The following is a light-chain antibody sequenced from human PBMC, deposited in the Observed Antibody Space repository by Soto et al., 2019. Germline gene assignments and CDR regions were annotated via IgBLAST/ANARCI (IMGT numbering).Light chain of an antibody. CDR3: QQRGT. V-gene: IGKV3-11*01. CDR1: QSMSNY. Sequence: EIEMTQSPATLSVSPGERATLSCRASQSMSNYLAWYQQKPGQAPRLLIYDASDRATGIPARFSGSGSGTDFTLTISSLEPEDFAVYYCQQRGTFGQGTKVDNK. CDR2: DAS. J-gene: IGKJ1*01.